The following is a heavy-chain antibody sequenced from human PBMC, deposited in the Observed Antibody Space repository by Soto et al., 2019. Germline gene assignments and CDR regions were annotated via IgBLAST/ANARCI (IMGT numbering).Heavy chain of an antibody. V-gene: IGHV1-18*01. CDR2: ISAYNGNT. Sequence: QVQLVQSGAEVKKPGASVKVSCKASGYTFSNYGISWVRQAPGQGLEWMGWISAYNGNTQYAQKLQGRVTMPTDTATCTAYMQLRRLTSPDTGVYYCARDSPPVAYWCQGTLVTVSA. J-gene: IGHJ4*02. CDR1: GYTFSNYG. CDR3: ARDSPPVAY.